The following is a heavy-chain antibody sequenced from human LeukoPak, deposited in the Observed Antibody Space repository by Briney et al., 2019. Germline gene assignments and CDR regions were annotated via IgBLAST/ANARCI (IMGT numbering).Heavy chain of an antibody. CDR1: GFTFSNFG. J-gene: IGHJ4*02. D-gene: IGHD3-10*01. V-gene: IGHV3-30*03. Sequence: GGSLRLSCAASGFTFSNFGMHWVRQAPGKGLEWVAVIAHDGSIRYYADSVKGRFTVSRDNSYNTLYLQMNSLRDEDTAVYYCARVIRRFGEFSSDYWGQGTLVTVSS. CDR3: ARVIRRFGEFSSDY. CDR2: IAHDGSIR.